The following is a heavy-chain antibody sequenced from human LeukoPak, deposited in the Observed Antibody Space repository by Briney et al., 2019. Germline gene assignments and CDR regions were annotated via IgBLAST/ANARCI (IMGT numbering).Heavy chain of an antibody. CDR1: GGSIRSYY. D-gene: IGHD1-20*01. CDR2: IYYSGST. Sequence: SETLSLTCTVSGGSIRSYYWSWIRQPPGKGLEWIAYIYYSGSTNYNPSLKSRVTISVDTSKNQFSLKLSSVTAADTAVYYCARPGGSNNWFAKRYFDYWGQGTPVTVSS. CDR3: ARPGGSNNWFAKRYFDY. J-gene: IGHJ4*02. V-gene: IGHV4-59*12.